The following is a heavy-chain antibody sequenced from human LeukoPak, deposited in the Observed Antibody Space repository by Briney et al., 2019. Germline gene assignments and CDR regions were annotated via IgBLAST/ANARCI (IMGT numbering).Heavy chain of an antibody. CDR2: IYYSGST. D-gene: IGHD3-10*01. J-gene: IGHJ6*03. CDR1: GGSISSYY. V-gene: IGHV4-59*01. Sequence: PSETLSLTXTVSGGSISSYYWSWIRQPPGKGLEWIGYIYYSGSTNYNPSLKSRVTISVDTSKNQFSLKLSSVTAADTAVYYCARDAGDYYYYMDVWGIGTTVTVSS. CDR3: ARDAGDYYYYMDV.